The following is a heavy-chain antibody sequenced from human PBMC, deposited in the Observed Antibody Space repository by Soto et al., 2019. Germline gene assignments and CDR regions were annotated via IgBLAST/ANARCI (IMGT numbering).Heavy chain of an antibody. V-gene: IGHV3-23*01. D-gene: IGHD6-19*01. Sequence: EVQLLESGGGLVQPGGSLRLSCAASGFTFSSYAMSWVRQAPGKGLEWVSAISGSGGSTYYADSVKGRFTISRDNSKTTLYLQMNRLRAEDTAVYYCATLDIAVAGHNWFDPWGQGTLVTVSS. CDR3: ATLDIAVAGHNWFDP. CDR2: ISGSGGST. CDR1: GFTFSSYA. J-gene: IGHJ5*02.